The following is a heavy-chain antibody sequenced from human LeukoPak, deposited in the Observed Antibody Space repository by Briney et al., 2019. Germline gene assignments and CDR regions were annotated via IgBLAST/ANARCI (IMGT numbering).Heavy chain of an antibody. V-gene: IGHV1-3*01. CDR1: GYTFTSYA. D-gene: IGHD6-19*01. Sequence: ASVKVSCKASGYTFTSYAMHWVRQAPGQRLEWMGWINAGNGNTKYSQKFQGRVTITRDTSASTAYMELSSLRSEDTAVYYCARVVYGVAVADDAFDIWGQGTMVTVSS. J-gene: IGHJ3*02. CDR2: INAGNGNT. CDR3: ARVVYGVAVADDAFDI.